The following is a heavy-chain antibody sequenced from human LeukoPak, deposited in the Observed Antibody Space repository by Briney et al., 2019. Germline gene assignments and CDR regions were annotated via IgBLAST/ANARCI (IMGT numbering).Heavy chain of an antibody. CDR1: GFTFSDYF. Sequence: GGSLRLSCAASGFTFSDYFMSWIRQAPGKGLEWVSYISFSGSSIYYGDSVKGRFTISRDNAKNSLYLQMKSLRADDTAIYYCARDFSKTRSRDYYDSSGYGSDYWGQGTLVTVSS. D-gene: IGHD3-22*01. J-gene: IGHJ4*02. CDR2: ISFSGSSI. V-gene: IGHV3-11*01. CDR3: ARDFSKTRSRDYYDSSGYGSDY.